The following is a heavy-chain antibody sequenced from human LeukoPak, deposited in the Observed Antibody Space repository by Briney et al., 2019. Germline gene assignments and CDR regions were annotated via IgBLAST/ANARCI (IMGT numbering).Heavy chain of an antibody. Sequence: PRGSLRLSCAASGFTFSSDAMSWVRPAPGEGLEWGSAIIGSVATTYYADSVKGRFTISRDNSKNTLYLQMHSLRTEDTAVYYCAKGNSGYDLAIDYWGQGTLVTVSS. J-gene: IGHJ4*02. CDR2: IIGSVATT. CDR1: GFTFSSDA. V-gene: IGHV3-23*01. CDR3: AKGNSGYDLAIDY. D-gene: IGHD5-12*01.